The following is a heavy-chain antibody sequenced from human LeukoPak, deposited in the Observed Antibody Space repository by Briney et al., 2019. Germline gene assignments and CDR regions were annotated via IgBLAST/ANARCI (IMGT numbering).Heavy chain of an antibody. J-gene: IGHJ4*02. CDR3: AKAHGDSSYDY. Sequence: GRSLRLSCAASGFTFSSYGMHWVRQAPGKGLEWVAVISYDGSNKYYADSVKGRFTISRDNSKSTLYLQMNSLRAEDTAVYYCAKAHGDSSYDYWGQGTLVTVSS. CDR1: GFTFSSYG. D-gene: IGHD4-17*01. CDR2: ISYDGSNK. V-gene: IGHV3-30*18.